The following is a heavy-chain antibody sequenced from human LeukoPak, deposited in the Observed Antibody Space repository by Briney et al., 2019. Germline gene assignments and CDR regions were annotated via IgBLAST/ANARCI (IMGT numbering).Heavy chain of an antibody. CDR1: GYTFTGYY. Sequence: SVKVSCKASGYTFTGYYMHWVRQAPGQGLEWMGWINPNSGGTNYAQKFQGRVTMTRDTSISTAYMELSRLRSDDTAVYYCARSMTTVMQFDYWGQGTLFTVSS. CDR3: ARSMTTVMQFDY. CDR2: INPNSGGT. V-gene: IGHV1-2*02. J-gene: IGHJ4*02. D-gene: IGHD4-17*01.